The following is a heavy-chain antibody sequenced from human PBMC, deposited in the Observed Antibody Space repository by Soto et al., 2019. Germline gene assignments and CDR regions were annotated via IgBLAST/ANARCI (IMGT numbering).Heavy chain of an antibody. J-gene: IGHJ4*02. CDR1: GYTFSNYA. D-gene: IGHD2-8*02. CDR2: INTGSGYT. CDR3: ARDRVYTGGSDADY. V-gene: IGHV1-18*01. Sequence: ASVTVSCKTSGYTFSNYAISWVRQAPGQGLEWMGWINTGSGYTNYAHDRVTMTKDASTYTAYLEVTSLRSDDTAIYYCARDRVYTGGSDADYWGQGTLVTVSS.